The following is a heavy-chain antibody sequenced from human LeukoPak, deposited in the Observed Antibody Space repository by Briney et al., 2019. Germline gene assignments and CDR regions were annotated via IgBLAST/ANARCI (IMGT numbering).Heavy chain of an antibody. CDR3: ASQPYYFDSSGYYDY. J-gene: IGHJ4*02. Sequence: ASVKVSCKASGYTFTGYYMHWVRQAPGQGLEWMGWINPNSGGTNYAQKFQGRVTMTRDTSISTAYMELSRLRSDDTAVYYCASQPYYFDSSGYYDYWGQGTLVTVSS. V-gene: IGHV1-2*02. D-gene: IGHD3-22*01. CDR2: INPNSGGT. CDR1: GYTFTGYY.